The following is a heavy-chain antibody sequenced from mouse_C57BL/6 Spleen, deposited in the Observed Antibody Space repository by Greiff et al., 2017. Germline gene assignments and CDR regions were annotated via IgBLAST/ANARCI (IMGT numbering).Heavy chain of an antibody. CDR2: IHPNSGST. Sequence: QVQLKQPGAELVKPGASVKLSCKASGYTFTSYWMHWVKQRPGQGLEWIGMIHPNSGSTNYNEKFKSKATLTVDKSSSTAYMQLSSLTSEDSAVYYCARGGLGHWYFDVWGTGTTVTVSS. J-gene: IGHJ1*03. D-gene: IGHD4-1*01. CDR1: GYTFTSYW. V-gene: IGHV1-64*01. CDR3: ARGGLGHWYFDV.